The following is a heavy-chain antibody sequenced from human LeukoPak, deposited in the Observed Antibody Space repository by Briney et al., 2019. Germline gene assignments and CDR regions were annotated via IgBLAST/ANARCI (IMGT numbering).Heavy chain of an antibody. CDR2: ISSSGSTI. Sequence: PGGSLRLSCAASGFTFSSYAMSWVRQAPGKGLEWVSYISSSGSTIYYADSVKGRFTISRDNAKNSLYLQMNSLRAEDTAAYYCARDYPSYDSPPDDAFDIWGQGTMVTVSS. CDR1: GFTFSSYA. D-gene: IGHD3-16*01. V-gene: IGHV3-48*03. CDR3: ARDYPSYDSPPDDAFDI. J-gene: IGHJ3*02.